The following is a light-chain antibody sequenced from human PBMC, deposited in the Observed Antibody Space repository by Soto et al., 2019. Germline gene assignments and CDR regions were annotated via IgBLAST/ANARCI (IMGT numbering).Light chain of an antibody. CDR1: QSISSW. J-gene: IGKJ3*01. CDR2: KAS. V-gene: IGKV1-5*03. CDR3: QQYKSYSLFT. Sequence: DIQMTQSPSTLSASVGDRVIIICRASQSISSWLAWYQQKPGKAPKLLIHKASSLQSGVPSRFSGSGSGIEFTLTISSLQPDDFAAYYCQQYKSYSLFTFGPGTKVDF.